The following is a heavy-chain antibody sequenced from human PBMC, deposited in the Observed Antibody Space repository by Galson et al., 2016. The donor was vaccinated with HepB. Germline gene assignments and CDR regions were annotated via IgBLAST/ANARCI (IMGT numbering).Heavy chain of an antibody. CDR3: ARACPGASCYIIF. CDR1: GYTFTSHG. Sequence: QSGAEVKEPGASVKVSCKASGYTFTSHGISWLRQAPGQGLEWMGWVSTFNGNTDYAQKFQGRVTMTTDTSTTTAYMELRNLRSDDTAIYYCARACPGASCYIIFWGQGTLVTVSS. V-gene: IGHV1-18*01. D-gene: IGHD2-2*02. J-gene: IGHJ4*02. CDR2: VSTFNGNT.